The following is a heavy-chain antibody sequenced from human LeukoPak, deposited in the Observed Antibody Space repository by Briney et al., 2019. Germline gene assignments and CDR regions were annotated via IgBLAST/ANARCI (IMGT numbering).Heavy chain of an antibody. J-gene: IGHJ5*02. D-gene: IGHD3-10*01. CDR1: GFTFNIYT. CDR3: ARARKSGGITMLRGVKDRGWFDP. V-gene: IGHV3-30*02. Sequence: GGSLRLSCAASGFTFNIYTMYWVRQAPGKGLEWVAFIRYDGSNKYYADSVKGRFTISRDNSKNTLYLQMNSLRAEDTAVFYCARARKSGGITMLRGVKDRGWFDPWGQGTLVTVSS. CDR2: IRYDGSNK.